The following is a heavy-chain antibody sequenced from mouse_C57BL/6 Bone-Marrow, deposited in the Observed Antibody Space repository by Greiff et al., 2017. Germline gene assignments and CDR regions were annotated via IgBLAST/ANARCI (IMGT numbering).Heavy chain of an antibody. D-gene: IGHD2-1*01. Sequence: VQLQQSGPELVKPGASVKISCKASGYAFSSSWMNWVKQRPGKGLEWIGRIYPGDGDTNYNGKFKGKATLTADKSSSTAYMQLSSLTSEDSAVYFCARVRSGNYVYAMDYWGQGTSVTVSS. CDR3: ARVRSGNYVYAMDY. J-gene: IGHJ4*01. V-gene: IGHV1-82*01. CDR1: GYAFSSSW. CDR2: IYPGDGDT.